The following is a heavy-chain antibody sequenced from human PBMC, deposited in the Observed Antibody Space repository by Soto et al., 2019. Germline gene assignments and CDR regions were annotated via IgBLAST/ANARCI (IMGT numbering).Heavy chain of an antibody. V-gene: IGHV3-7*01. CDR2: IKQDGSEK. Sequence: PGLSMRLSCAAAGFTFISFWMSWVSQAQGKGLEWVANIKQDGSEKYYVDSVKGRFTISRDNAKNSLYLQMNSLRAEDTAVYYCARISRWLFAFDIWGQGTMVTVSS. J-gene: IGHJ3*02. CDR3: ARISRWLFAFDI. D-gene: IGHD6-19*01. CDR1: GFTFISFW.